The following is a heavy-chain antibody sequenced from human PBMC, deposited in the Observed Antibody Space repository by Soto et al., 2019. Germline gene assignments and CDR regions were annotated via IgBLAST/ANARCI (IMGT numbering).Heavy chain of an antibody. CDR3: ARGVTVFGLVSRFWFDP. D-gene: IGHD3-3*01. CDR1: GGSICSGDYS. CDR2: IYNSGIT. J-gene: IGHJ5*02. Sequence: SETLSLTCTVSGGSICSGDYSWSWVRQSPGKGLEWIGHIYNSGITYYNPSLKSRVVISIDTSRNQFSLRLNSLTAADRAVYFCARGVTVFGLVSRFWFDPWGQGILVTVSS. V-gene: IGHV4-30-4*01.